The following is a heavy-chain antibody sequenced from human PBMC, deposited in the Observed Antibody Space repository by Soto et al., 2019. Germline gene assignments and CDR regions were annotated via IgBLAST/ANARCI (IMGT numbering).Heavy chain of an antibody. Sequence: QVQLVQSGAEVKKPGSSAKVSCTTSGGTISSFGMNWVRQAPGQGLEWMGGIVPIDGSTKYAEKFQGRVTITADASTSTVYMDLSSLRSEDTAVYYCARSFTKSRRGGVAFDYWGQGTLLTVSP. CDR2: IVPIDGST. CDR3: ARSFTKSRRGGVAFDY. J-gene: IGHJ4*02. D-gene: IGHD3-3*01. CDR1: GGTISSFG. V-gene: IGHV1-69*01.